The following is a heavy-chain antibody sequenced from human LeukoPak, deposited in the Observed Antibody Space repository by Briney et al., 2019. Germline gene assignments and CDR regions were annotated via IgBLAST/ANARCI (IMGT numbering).Heavy chain of an antibody. Sequence: GGSLRLSCAASGFTFSSYSMNWVRQAPGKGLEWVSSISSSSYIYYADSVKGRFTISRDNAKNSLYLQMNSLRAEDTAVYYCAREVASGDYDHHGSPGMDVWGQGTTVTVSS. D-gene: IGHD2-15*01. CDR3: AREVASGDYDHHGSPGMDV. CDR1: GFTFSSYS. V-gene: IGHV3-21*01. J-gene: IGHJ6*02. CDR2: ISSSSYI.